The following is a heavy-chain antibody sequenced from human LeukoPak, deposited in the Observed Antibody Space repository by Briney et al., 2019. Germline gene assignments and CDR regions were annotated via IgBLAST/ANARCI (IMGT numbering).Heavy chain of an antibody. V-gene: IGHV3-74*01. D-gene: IGHD1-26*01. CDR1: GFTFSSYW. Sequence: GGSLRLSCAASGFTFSSYWMHWVRQAPGRGLVWVSRINSDGSSTSYADSVKGRFTISRDNAKNTLYLQMNSLRAEDTAVYYCARAGSYWFDAFDIWGQGTMVTVSS. CDR2: INSDGSST. CDR3: ARAGSYWFDAFDI. J-gene: IGHJ3*02.